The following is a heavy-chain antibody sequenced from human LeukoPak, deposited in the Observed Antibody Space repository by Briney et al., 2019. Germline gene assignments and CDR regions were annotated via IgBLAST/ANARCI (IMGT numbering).Heavy chain of an antibody. CDR3: ARDGGSYSLDY. V-gene: IGHV3-30*02. J-gene: IGHJ4*02. CDR2: IHSDGGDK. CDR1: GFTFRSYS. D-gene: IGHD1-26*01. Sequence: GGSLRLSCAASGFTFRSYSMHWVRQAPGKGLEWVAFIHSDGGDKYYADSVQGRFTISSDNSKNTVFLQMNSLRGEDTAVYYCARDGGSYSLDYWGQGILVTDSS.